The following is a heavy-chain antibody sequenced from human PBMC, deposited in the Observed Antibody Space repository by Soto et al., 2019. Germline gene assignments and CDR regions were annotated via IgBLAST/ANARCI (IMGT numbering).Heavy chain of an antibody. D-gene: IGHD6-6*01. Sequence: SVKVSCKASGGTFSSYAISWVRQAPGQGLEWMGGIIPIFGTANYAQKFQGIVTITADKSTSTAYMELSSLRSEDTAVYYCAISSSSSNFIPTTSSFDYWGQGTLVTVSS. J-gene: IGHJ4*02. V-gene: IGHV1-69*06. CDR3: AISSSSSNFIPTTSSFDY. CDR1: GGTFSSYA. CDR2: IIPIFGTA.